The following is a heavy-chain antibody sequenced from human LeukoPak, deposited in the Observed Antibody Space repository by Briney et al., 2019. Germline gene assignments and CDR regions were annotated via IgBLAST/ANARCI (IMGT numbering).Heavy chain of an antibody. V-gene: IGHV3-13*01. CDR1: GFTFSNYD. CDR2: IGIAGDT. J-gene: IGHJ4*02. D-gene: IGHD3-3*01. CDR3: AKQTYYDFWSGYSYYFDY. Sequence: GGSLRLSCAASGFTFSNYDMHWVRHATGKGLEWVSGIGIAGDTHYPGSVKGRFTISRDNSKNTLYLQMDSLRAEDTAVYYCAKQTYYDFWSGYSYYFDYWGQGTLVTVSS.